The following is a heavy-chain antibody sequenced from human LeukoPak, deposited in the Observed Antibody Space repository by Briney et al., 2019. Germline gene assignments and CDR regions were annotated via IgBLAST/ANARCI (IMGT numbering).Heavy chain of an antibody. Sequence: GASVKVSCKASGYTFTTYDINWVRQATGQGLEWMEWMNPNSGNTGYAQKFQGRVTMTRNTSISTAYMELSSLRSEDTAVYYCAVDYGDFLFDYWGQGTLVTVSS. V-gene: IGHV1-8*01. CDR1: GYTFTTYD. D-gene: IGHD4-17*01. CDR2: MNPNSGNT. J-gene: IGHJ4*02. CDR3: AVDYGDFLFDY.